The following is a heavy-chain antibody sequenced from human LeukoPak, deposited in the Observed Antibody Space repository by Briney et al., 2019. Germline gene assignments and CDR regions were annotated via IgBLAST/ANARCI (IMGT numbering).Heavy chain of an antibody. CDR3: ARHGGYYGSEIDY. CDR1: GGSISSSNYY. Sequence: PSETLSLTCTVSGGSISSSNYYWGWIRQPPGKGLEWIGSIYYSGSTYYNPSLKSRVTIYVDTSKNQFSLKLSSVTAADTAVYYCARHGGYYGSEIDYWGQGTLVTVSS. D-gene: IGHD3-10*01. J-gene: IGHJ4*02. V-gene: IGHV4-39*01. CDR2: IYYSGST.